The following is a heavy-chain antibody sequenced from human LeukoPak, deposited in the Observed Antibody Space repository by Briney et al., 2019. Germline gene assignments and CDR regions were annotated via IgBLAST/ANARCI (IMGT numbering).Heavy chain of an antibody. J-gene: IGHJ4*02. Sequence: GGSLRLSCAASGFSFSSYSMNWARQSPGKGLEWDSYISSSSSTISYADSVKGRFTISRDNAKNSLYLQMNSLRAEDTAVYYCANGLGGTTFDYWGQGTLVTVSS. CDR2: ISSSSSTI. D-gene: IGHD1-26*01. CDR3: ANGLGGTTFDY. V-gene: IGHV3-48*04. CDR1: GFSFSSYS.